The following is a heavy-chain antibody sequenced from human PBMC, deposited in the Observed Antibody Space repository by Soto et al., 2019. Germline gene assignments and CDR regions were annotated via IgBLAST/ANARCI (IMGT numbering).Heavy chain of an antibody. Sequence: QAKLVQSGTEVKKPGASMKVSCKASGYSFATSGISWGRQAPGQGLEWMGWISAYNGNTNYDQKHQDRTIMTTETSTSTAYLELRSLRSDDTAVYYCARAGQYYDSSGYADWGQGTLVTVSS. CDR2: ISAYNGNT. V-gene: IGHV1-18*01. D-gene: IGHD3-22*01. CDR3: ARAGQYYDSSGYAD. J-gene: IGHJ4*02. CDR1: GYSFATSG.